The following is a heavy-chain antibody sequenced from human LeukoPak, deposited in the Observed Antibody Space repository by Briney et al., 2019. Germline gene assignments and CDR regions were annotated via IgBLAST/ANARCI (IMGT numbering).Heavy chain of an antibody. CDR3: ARHPGLAAAGLYYFDY. Sequence: SETLPLTCTVSGGSISSYYWSWIRQPPGKGLEWIGYIYYSGSTNYNPSLKSRVTISVDTSKNQFSLKLSSVTAADTAVYYCARHPGLAAAGLYYFDYWGQGTLVTVSS. CDR1: GGSISSYY. J-gene: IGHJ4*02. D-gene: IGHD6-13*01. V-gene: IGHV4-59*08. CDR2: IYYSGST.